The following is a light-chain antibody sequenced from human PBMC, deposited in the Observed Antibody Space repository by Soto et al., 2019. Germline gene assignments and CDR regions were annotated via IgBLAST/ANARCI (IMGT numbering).Light chain of an antibody. CDR2: GAS. J-gene: IGKJ1*01. CDR3: QQYGSSPPWT. Sequence: EIVLTQSPGTLSLSPGERATLSCRASQSVSSSYLAWYQQKPGQAPRLLIYGASSRATGIPDRFSGSVSGIGFTLTISRLEPEDFAVYYCQQYGSSPPWTFGQGTKVEIK. V-gene: IGKV3-20*01. CDR1: QSVSSSY.